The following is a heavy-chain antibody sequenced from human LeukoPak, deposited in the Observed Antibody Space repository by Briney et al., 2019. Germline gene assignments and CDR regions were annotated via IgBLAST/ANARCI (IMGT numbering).Heavy chain of an antibody. CDR3: ARDGGYDFWSGYYQDY. CDR2: ISSDGSDT. Sequence: GGSLRLSCAASGFSFSNYWMHWVRQAPGKGLVWVSRISSDGSDTIYADSVKGRFTMSRDNAKNTLYLQMNSLRAEDTAVYYCARDGGYDFWSGYYQDYWGQGTLVTVSS. J-gene: IGHJ4*02. V-gene: IGHV3-74*01. D-gene: IGHD3-3*01. CDR1: GFSFSNYW.